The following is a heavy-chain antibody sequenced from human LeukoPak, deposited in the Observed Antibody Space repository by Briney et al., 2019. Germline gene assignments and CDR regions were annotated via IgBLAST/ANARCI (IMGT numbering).Heavy chain of an antibody. Sequence: ASVKVSCKASGYTFTSYDINWVRQATGHGLGWMGWMNTKSGITGYAQKFQGRVTITRNTSISTAYMELSSLRSEDTAVYYCARGVTSYIDYYDSSGDYYYMDVWGKGTTVTLSS. CDR2: MNTKSGIT. V-gene: IGHV1-8*03. D-gene: IGHD3-22*01. CDR1: GYTFTSYD. J-gene: IGHJ6*03. CDR3: ARGVTSYIDYYDSSGDYYYMDV.